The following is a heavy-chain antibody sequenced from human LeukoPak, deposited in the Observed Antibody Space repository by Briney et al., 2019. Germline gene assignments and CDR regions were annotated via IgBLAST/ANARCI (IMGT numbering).Heavy chain of an antibody. D-gene: IGHD2-8*01. V-gene: IGHV3-48*01. CDR2: ISSSSSTI. Sequence: GGSLRLSCAASGFTFSSYNMNWVRQAPGKGLEWVSYISSSSSTIYYADSVKGRFTISRDNAKNSLYLQMNSLRAEDTAVYYWASLYEVLDYWGQGTLVTVSS. CDR1: GFTFSSYN. CDR3: ASLYEVLDY. J-gene: IGHJ4*02.